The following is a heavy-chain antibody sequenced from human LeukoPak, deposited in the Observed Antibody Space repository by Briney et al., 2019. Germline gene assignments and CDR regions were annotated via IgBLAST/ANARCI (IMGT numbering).Heavy chain of an antibody. V-gene: IGHV3-33*01. CDR2: IWYDGSNK. Sequence: PGGSLRLSCAESGFTFSSYAMHWVRQAPGKGLEWVAVIWYDGSNKYYADSVKGRFTISRDNSKNTLYLQMNSLRAEDTAVYYCAREVYDSSDYPLKPYYYYGMEAWGPGTTVTVSS. CDR3: AREVYDSSDYPLKPYYYYGMEA. CDR1: GFTFSSYA. J-gene: IGHJ6*02. D-gene: IGHD3-22*01.